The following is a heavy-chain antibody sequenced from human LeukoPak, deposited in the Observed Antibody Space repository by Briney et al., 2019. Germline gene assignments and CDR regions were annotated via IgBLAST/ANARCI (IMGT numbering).Heavy chain of an antibody. CDR1: GFTFNIFT. V-gene: IGHV3-48*01. CDR2: INTKSKTI. CDR3: VRDRNWAFDY. J-gene: IGHJ4*02. Sequence: GGSLRLSCAASGFTFNIFTMNWVRQAPGKGLEWISYINTKSKTIYYADSVKGRFTISRDNAKNSLHLQMNSLRAEDTALYYCVRDRNWAFDYWGQGPLVTVSS. D-gene: IGHD7-27*01.